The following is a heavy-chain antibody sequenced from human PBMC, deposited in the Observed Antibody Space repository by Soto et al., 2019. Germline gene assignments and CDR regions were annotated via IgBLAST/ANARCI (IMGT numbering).Heavy chain of an antibody. J-gene: IGHJ2*01. Sequence: SETLSLTCTVSGGSISSSSYYWGWIRQPPGKGLEWIGSIYYSGSTYYNPSLKSRVTISVDTSKNQFSLKLSSVTAADTAVYYCARHTGLLGSLRPNWYFDLWGRGTLVTVSS. CDR1: GGSISSSSYY. CDR2: IYYSGST. CDR3: ARHTGLLGSLRPNWYFDL. D-gene: IGHD1-26*01. V-gene: IGHV4-39*01.